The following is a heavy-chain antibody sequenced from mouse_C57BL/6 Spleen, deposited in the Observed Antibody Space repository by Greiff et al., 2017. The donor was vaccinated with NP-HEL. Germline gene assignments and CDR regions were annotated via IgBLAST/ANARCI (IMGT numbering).Heavy chain of an antibody. J-gene: IGHJ4*01. D-gene: IGHD2-1*01. CDR2: FHPYNDDT. V-gene: IGHV1-47*01. CDR3: ARGIYYGKGYAMDY. Sequence: QVHVKQSGAELVKPGASVKMSCKASGYTFTTYPIEWMKQNHGKSLEWIGNFHPYNDDTKYNEKFKGKATLTVEKSTSTVYLELSRLTSDDSAVYYCARGIYYGKGYAMDYWGQGTSVTVSS. CDR1: GYTFTTYP.